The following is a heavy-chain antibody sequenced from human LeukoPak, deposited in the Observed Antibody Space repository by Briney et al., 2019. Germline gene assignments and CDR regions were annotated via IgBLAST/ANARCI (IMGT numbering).Heavy chain of an antibody. D-gene: IGHD6-19*01. CDR2: IYSGGST. V-gene: IGHV3-53*01. CDR1: GFTVSSNY. J-gene: IGHJ4*02. Sequence: PGGSLRLSCAASGFTVSSNYMSWVRQAPGKGLEWVSVIYSGGSTYYADSVKGRFTISRDNSKNTLYLQMNGLRAEDTAVYYCAKPLYSRGWYPFDYWGQGTLVTDSS. CDR3: AKPLYSRGWYPFDY.